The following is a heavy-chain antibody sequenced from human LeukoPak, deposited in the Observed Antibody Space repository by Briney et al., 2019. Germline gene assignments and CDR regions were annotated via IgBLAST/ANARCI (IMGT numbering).Heavy chain of an antibody. V-gene: IGHV4-34*01. CDR1: GGSFSGYY. CDR3: ARGTRNFDY. J-gene: IGHJ4*02. Sequence: SETQSLTCAVYGGSFSGYYWSWIRQPPGKGLEWIGEINHSGSTNYNPSLKSRVTISVDTSKNQFSLKLSSVTAADTAVYYCARGTRNFDYWGQGTLVTVSS. CDR2: INHSGST.